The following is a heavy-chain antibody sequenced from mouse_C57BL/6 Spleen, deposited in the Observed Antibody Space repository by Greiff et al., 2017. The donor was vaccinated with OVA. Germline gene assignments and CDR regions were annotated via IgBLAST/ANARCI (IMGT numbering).Heavy chain of an antibody. CDR3: ARGRENVDY. V-gene: IGHV1-64*01. Sequence: QVHVKQPGAELVKPGASVKLSCKASGYTFTSYWMHWVKQRPGQGLEWIGMIHPNSGSTNYNEKFKSKATLTVDKSSSTAYMQLSSLTSEDSAVYYCARGRENVDYWGQGTTLTVSS. CDR2: IHPNSGST. CDR1: GYTFTSYW. J-gene: IGHJ2*01.